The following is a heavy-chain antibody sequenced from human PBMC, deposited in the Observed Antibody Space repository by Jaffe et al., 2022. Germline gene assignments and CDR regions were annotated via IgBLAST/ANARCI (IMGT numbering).Heavy chain of an antibody. CDR3: ARSDYSNIVANWDY. Sequence: EVQLVESGGGLVQPGGSLRLSCAASGFTFSSYSMNWVRQAPGKGLEWVSYISSSSSTIYYADSVKGRFTISRDNAKNSLYLQMNSLRAEDTAVYYCARSDYSNIVANWDYWGQGTLVTVSS. CDR1: GFTFSSYS. CDR2: ISSSSSTI. J-gene: IGHJ4*02. V-gene: IGHV3-48*01. D-gene: IGHD5-12*01.